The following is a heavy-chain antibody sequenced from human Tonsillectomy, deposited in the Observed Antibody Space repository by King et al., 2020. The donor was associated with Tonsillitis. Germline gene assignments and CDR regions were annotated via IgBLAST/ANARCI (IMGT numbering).Heavy chain of an antibody. Sequence: QLQLQESGPGLVKPSETLSLTCTVSGGSISSYYWSWIRQTPGKGLEWIGYIYYSGGTNYNPALKSRVTISIDTSKNQFSLKLSSVTAADTAVYYCARDRGIVGAHGWFDPWGQGTLVTVSS. J-gene: IGHJ5*02. V-gene: IGHV4-59*01. CDR2: IYYSGGT. CDR3: ARDRGIVGAHGWFDP. CDR1: GGSISSYY. D-gene: IGHD1-26*01.